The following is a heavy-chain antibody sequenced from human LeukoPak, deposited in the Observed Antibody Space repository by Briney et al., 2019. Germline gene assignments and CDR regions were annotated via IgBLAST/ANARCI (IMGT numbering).Heavy chain of an antibody. D-gene: IGHD3-22*01. CDR2: MNPNSGNT. V-gene: IGHV1-8*01. CDR1: GYTFTSYD. CDR3: AENYYYDSSGYYS. Sequence: ASVKVSCKASGYTFTSYDINWVRQATGQGLEWMGWMNPNSGNTGYAQKFQGRVTMTRNTSISTAYMELSTLRSEDSAVYYCAENYYYDSSGYYSWGQGTLVTVSS. J-gene: IGHJ4*02.